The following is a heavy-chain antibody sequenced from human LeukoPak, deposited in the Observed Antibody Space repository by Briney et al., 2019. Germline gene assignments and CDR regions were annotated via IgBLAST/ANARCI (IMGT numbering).Heavy chain of an antibody. CDR2: IYSGDSDT. V-gene: IGHV5-51*01. CDR3: ARHVGYSYGYGDY. CDR1: GCPFNSYW. Sequence: GGAPETSFKGPGCPFNSYWIGWGRPMPGKGLEWRGLIYSGDSDTRYSQSFQGQVTISADKSISTPYLQSNSLKASDTAMYYCARHVGYSYGYGDYWGQGTLVTVSS. D-gene: IGHD5-18*01. J-gene: IGHJ4*02.